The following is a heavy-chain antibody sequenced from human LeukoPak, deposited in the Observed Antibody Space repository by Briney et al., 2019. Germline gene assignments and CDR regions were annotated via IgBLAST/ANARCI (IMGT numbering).Heavy chain of an antibody. V-gene: IGHV4-59*08. CDR1: GGSISSYY. J-gene: IGHJ4*02. CDR2: IYYSGST. CDR3: ARRMGYNYVLFDY. D-gene: IGHD5-18*01. Sequence: PSETLSLTCTVSGGSISSYYWSWIRQPPGKGLEWIGYIYYSGSTNYNPSLKSRVTISVDTSKNQFSLKLTSVTAADTAVYFCARRMGYNYVLFDYWGQGTLVTVSS.